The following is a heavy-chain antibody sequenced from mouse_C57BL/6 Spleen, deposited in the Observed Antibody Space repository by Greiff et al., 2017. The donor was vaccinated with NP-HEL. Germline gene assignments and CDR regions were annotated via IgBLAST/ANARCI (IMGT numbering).Heavy chain of an antibody. Sequence: VQLQQPGAELVMPGASVKLSCKASGYTFTSYWMHWVKQRPGQGLEWIGEIDPSDSYTNYNQKFKGKSTLTVDKSSSTAYMQLSSLTSEDSAVYYCAIYGSSSWYFDVWGTGTTVTVSS. D-gene: IGHD1-1*01. V-gene: IGHV1-69*01. CDR3: AIYGSSSWYFDV. CDR1: GYTFTSYW. CDR2: IDPSDSYT. J-gene: IGHJ1*03.